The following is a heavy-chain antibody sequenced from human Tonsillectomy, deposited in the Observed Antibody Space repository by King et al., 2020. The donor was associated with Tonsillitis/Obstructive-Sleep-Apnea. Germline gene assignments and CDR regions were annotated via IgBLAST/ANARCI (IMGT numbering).Heavy chain of an antibody. CDR3: VRQFAGHIVHAFDI. CDR1: GYSFTNYW. J-gene: IGHJ3*02. D-gene: IGHD1-26*01. V-gene: IGHV5-51*01. Sequence: QLVQSGAEVNKPGESLLISVKPSGYSFTNYWIGWVRQMPGKGLGGRGIIYPPDSDTRYSPSFQGQVTIPANRSPSTAYLQWSSLQASDTAMYYCVRQFAGHIVHAFDIWGQGTMVTVSS. CDR2: IYPPDSDT.